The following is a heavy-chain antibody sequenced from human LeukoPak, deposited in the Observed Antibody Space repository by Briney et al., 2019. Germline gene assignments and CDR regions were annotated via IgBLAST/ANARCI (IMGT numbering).Heavy chain of an antibody. CDR1: GYSFTGYY. Sequence: ASVKVSCKASGYSFTGYYMHWVRQAPGQGLGGWGWSNLNSGGTNYAQKFQGRVTMTRDTSISTAYMELSRLRSDDTAVYYCARGAYCSSTSCYTYFDYWGQGTLVTVSS. J-gene: IGHJ4*02. V-gene: IGHV1-2*02. CDR3: ARGAYCSSTSCYTYFDY. D-gene: IGHD2-2*02. CDR2: SNLNSGGT.